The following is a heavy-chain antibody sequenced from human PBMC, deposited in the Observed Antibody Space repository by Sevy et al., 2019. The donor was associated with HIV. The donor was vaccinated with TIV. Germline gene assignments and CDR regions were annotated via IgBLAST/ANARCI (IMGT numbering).Heavy chain of an antibody. V-gene: IGHV1-2*02. CDR1: GYTFTDYY. J-gene: IGHJ6*02. CDR2: INPKSGGT. CDR3: ARVVQPAGIDPYYYGVDV. D-gene: IGHD2-2*02. Sequence: DAVKVSCKASGYTFTDYYIHWVRQAPGQGLERRGWINPKSGGTNYAQKFHGRVTMTRDTSISTAYMELSRLRSDDTAVYYCARVVQPAGIDPYYYGVDVWGPGATVTVSS.